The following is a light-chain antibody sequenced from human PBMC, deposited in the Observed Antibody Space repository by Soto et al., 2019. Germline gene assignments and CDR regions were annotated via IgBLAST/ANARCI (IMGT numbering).Light chain of an antibody. CDR2: EGS. Sequence: QSALTQPASVSGSPGQSITISCTGTSSDVGSYHLVSWYQHHPCKAPKLMIYEGSKRPSGVSNRFSGSKSGNTASLTISGLQAEDEADYYCCSYAGSSTFVFGTGTKVTVL. CDR3: CSYAGSSTFV. J-gene: IGLJ1*01. CDR1: SSDVGSYHL. V-gene: IGLV2-23*01.